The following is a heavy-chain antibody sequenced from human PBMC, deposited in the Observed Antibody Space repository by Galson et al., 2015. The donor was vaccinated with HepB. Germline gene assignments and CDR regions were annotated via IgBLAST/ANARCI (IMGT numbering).Heavy chain of an antibody. V-gene: IGHV3-23*01. CDR2: ISSSGGGT. J-gene: IGHJ4*02. D-gene: IGHD6-13*01. Sequence: SLRLSCAASGFAFSSYAMSRVRQAPGEGLNWASAISSSGGGTYHADSVKGRFTISRDNSKNTLYLQMNSLRAEDTAVYYCAKGAAAGTKLPFDYWGQGTLVTVSS. CDR1: GFAFSSYA. CDR3: AKGAAAGTKLPFDY.